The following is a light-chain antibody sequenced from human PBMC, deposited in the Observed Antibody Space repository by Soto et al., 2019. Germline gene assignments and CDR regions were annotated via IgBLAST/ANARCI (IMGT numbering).Light chain of an antibody. CDR3: SSHAGSINVV. J-gene: IGLJ3*02. V-gene: IGLV2-8*01. Sequence: QSALTQPPSASGSPGQSVTISCTGTSSDVGGYNYVSWYQQHPGKAPKLMIYEVTKRPSGVPDRFSGSKSGNTASLTVSGLLAEDEADYYCSSHAGSINVVFGGGTKVTVL. CDR1: SSDVGGYNY. CDR2: EVT.